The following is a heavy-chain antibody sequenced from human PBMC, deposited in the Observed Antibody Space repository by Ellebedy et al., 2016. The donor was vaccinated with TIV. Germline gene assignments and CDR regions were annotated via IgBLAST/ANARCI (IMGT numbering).Heavy chain of an antibody. D-gene: IGHD4-23*01. CDR1: GGTFSSYA. CDR3: ARDYIPGLMTTVVIGAGWFDP. CDR2: ISAYNGNT. Sequence: AASVKVSCKASGGTFSSYAISWVRQAPGQGLEWMGRISAYNGNTNYAQKLQGRVTMTRDTSTSTVYMELSSLRSEDTAVYYCARDYIPGLMTTVVIGAGWFDPWGQGTLVTVSS. J-gene: IGHJ5*02. V-gene: IGHV1-18*01.